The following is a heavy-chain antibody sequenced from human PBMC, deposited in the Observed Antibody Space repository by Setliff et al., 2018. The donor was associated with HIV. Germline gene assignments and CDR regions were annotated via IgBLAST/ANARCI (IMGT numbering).Heavy chain of an antibody. CDR3: ARKLPGMGYFDY. V-gene: IGHV4-61*02. CDR2: ITASGNT. D-gene: IGHD1-7*01. Sequence: SETLSLTCTVSGGSISSDSYYWSWIRQPAGKGLEWIGRITASGNTNYNPSLKSRVTMSVDTSKNHFSLKLSSVTALDTAVYYCARKLPGMGYFDYWGQGTLVTVSS. J-gene: IGHJ4*02. CDR1: GGSISSDSYY.